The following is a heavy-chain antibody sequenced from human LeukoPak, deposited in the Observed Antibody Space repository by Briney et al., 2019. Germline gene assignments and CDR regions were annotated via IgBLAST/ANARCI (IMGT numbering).Heavy chain of an antibody. J-gene: IGHJ5*01. V-gene: IGHV4-61*09. D-gene: IGHD6-19*01. CDR1: GGSISSGSYY. CDR3: ARVGGSVGWYGTIDS. Sequence: SETLSLTCTVSGGSISSGSYYWSWIRQPAGKALEWIGHIYTSGSTSYNPSLQRRVTISVDTSSHQFSLKVTSVTAAETAVYYCARVGGSVGWYGTIDSWGPGALGTVSS. CDR2: IYTSGST.